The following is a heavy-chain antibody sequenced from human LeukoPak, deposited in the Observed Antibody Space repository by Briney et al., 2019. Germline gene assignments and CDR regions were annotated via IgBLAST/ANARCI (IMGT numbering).Heavy chain of an antibody. Sequence: PSETQSLTCAVSGGSISSGGYSWSWIRQPPGKGLEWIGYIYYSGSTYYNPSLKSRVTISVDTSKNQFSLKLSSVTAADTAVYYCARNHYGSGSYDYWGQGTLVTVSS. CDR1: GGSISSGGYS. D-gene: IGHD3-10*01. CDR2: IYYSGST. V-gene: IGHV4-30-4*07. CDR3: ARNHYGSGSYDY. J-gene: IGHJ4*02.